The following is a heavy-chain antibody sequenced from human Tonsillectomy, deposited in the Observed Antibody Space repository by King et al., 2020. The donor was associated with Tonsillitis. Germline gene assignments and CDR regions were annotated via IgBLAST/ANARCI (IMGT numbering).Heavy chain of an antibody. Sequence: VQLQESGPGLVKPSETLSLTCTVSGGSISSYYWSWIRQPARKGLEWIGRMYTSGSTNYNPSLKSRVTMSVDTSKNQFSLKLSSVTAADTAVYYCARDSSPWFGEVNDAFDIWGQGTMVTASS. CDR3: ARDSSPWFGEVNDAFDI. J-gene: IGHJ3*02. V-gene: IGHV4-4*07. CDR1: GGSISSYY. D-gene: IGHD3-10*01. CDR2: MYTSGST.